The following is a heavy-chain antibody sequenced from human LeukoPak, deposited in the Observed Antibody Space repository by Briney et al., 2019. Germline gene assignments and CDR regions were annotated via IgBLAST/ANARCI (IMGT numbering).Heavy chain of an antibody. CDR1: GFTFSSYA. Sequence: GGSLRLSWAASGFTFSSYAMSWVRKAPGKGLGWVSAISGSGGSTYYADSVKGRFTISRDNSKNTLYLQMNSLRAEDTAIYYCAPDPLVDFWGQGTLVTVSS. V-gene: IGHV3-23*01. CDR3: APDPLVDF. D-gene: IGHD2-2*01. CDR2: ISGSGGST. J-gene: IGHJ4*02.